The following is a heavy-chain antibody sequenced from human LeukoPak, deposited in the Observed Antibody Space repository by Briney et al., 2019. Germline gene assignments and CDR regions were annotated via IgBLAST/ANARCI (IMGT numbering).Heavy chain of an antibody. D-gene: IGHD3-10*01. J-gene: IGHJ6*03. CDR3: ARSTRKSSRVWFGELLGTKKYYYYMDV. V-gene: IGHV1-24*01. Sequence: ASVKVSCKVSGYTLTELSMHWVRQAPGKGFEWMGRFDPEKGETIYAQKFQGRVTMTEDTSTDTAYMELSSLRSEDTAVYYCARSTRKSSRVWFGELLGTKKYYYYMDVWGKGTTVTISS. CDR1: GYTLTELS. CDR2: FDPEKGET.